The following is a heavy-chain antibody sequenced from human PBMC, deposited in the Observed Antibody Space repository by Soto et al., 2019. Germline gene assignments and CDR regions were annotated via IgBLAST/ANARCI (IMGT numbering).Heavy chain of an antibody. Sequence: QVQLVQSGAEGKKPGASVKVSCKASGYTYTSYDINWVRQATGQGLEWMGWVNPNRGNIGYAQKFQGRVTMTRNTSKSTAYMELSSLRFEDTAVYYCTRTTGYCSGGSCYLGIKYYSNYCMYVWGKGTTVTVS. J-gene: IGHJ6*03. CDR2: VNPNRGNI. CDR1: GYTYTSYD. V-gene: IGHV1-8*01. D-gene: IGHD2-15*01. CDR3: TRTTGYCSGGSCYLGIKYYSNYCMYV.